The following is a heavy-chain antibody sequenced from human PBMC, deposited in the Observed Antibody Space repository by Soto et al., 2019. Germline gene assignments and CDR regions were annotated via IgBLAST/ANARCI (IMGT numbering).Heavy chain of an antibody. J-gene: IGHJ3*02. Sequence: QVQLQESGPGLVKPSQALSLTCTVSGGSMSSGDYYWSWIRQPPGKGLEWVGSIYYTGSTYYNPSLKSRLTISVDTSKNQFSLRLSSVTAADTAVYYCARDKWELPLDIWRHGTMVTVSS. D-gene: IGHD1-26*01. CDR2: IYYTGST. CDR3: ARDKWELPLDI. CDR1: GGSMSSGDYY. V-gene: IGHV4-30-4*01.